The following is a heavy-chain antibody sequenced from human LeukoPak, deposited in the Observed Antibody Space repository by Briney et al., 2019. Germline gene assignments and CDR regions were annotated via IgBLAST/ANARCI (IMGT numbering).Heavy chain of an antibody. J-gene: IGHJ5*02. D-gene: IGHD6-19*01. CDR1: GFTFSSYW. CDR3: ARDGVAVPGFFDP. Sequence: PGGSLRLSCAASGFTFSSYWMSWVRQAPGKGLEWVANIKQDGSEKYYVDSVKGRFTISRDNAKNSLYLQMNSLRAEDTAVYYCARDGVAVPGFFDPWGQGTLVTVSS. CDR2: IKQDGSEK. V-gene: IGHV3-7*01.